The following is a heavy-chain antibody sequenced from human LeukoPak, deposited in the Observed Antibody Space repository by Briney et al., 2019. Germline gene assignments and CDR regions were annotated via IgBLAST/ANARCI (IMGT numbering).Heavy chain of an antibody. Sequence: SETLSLTCSVSGGSISSSSYYWGWIRQPPGKGLEWIGYIYYSGSTNYNPSLKSRVTISIDTSKNQFSLKLSSVTAADTAVYYCAGDSYGIDYWGQGTLVTVSS. CDR3: AGDSYGIDY. V-gene: IGHV4-61*05. J-gene: IGHJ4*02. D-gene: IGHD5-18*01. CDR1: GGSISSSSYY. CDR2: IYYSGST.